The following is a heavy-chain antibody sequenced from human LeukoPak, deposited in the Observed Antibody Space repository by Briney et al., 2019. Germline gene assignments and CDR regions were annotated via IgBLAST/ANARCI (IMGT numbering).Heavy chain of an antibody. Sequence: GGSLRLSCAASGFSFSNYNMNWVRQAPGKGLEWVSSITSTSSYIYYADSVKGRFTISRDNAKNSLYLQMNSLRAEDTAVYYCARDPYSGSYGDYYYYYMDVWGKGTTVTISS. CDR3: ARDPYSGSYGDYYYYYMDV. V-gene: IGHV3-21*01. CDR1: GFSFSNYN. J-gene: IGHJ6*03. D-gene: IGHD1-26*01. CDR2: ITSTSSYI.